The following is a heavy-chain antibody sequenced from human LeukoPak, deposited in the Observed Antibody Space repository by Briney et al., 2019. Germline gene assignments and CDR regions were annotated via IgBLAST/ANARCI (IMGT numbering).Heavy chain of an antibody. CDR3: ARDQIVVVPAALDY. Sequence: ASVKVSCKASGYTFTSYGISWERQAHGQGLEWMGWISAYNGNTNYAQKLQGRVTMTTDTSTSTAYLELRSLRSDDTAVYYCARDQIVVVPAALDYWGQGTLVTVSS. CDR1: GYTFTSYG. J-gene: IGHJ4*02. V-gene: IGHV1-18*01. CDR2: ISAYNGNT. D-gene: IGHD2-2*01.